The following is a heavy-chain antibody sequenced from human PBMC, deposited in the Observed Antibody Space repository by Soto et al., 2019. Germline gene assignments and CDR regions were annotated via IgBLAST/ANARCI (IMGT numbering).Heavy chain of an antibody. Sequence: EVQLVESGGGLIQPGGSLRLSCAASGFTVSSNYMSWVRQAPGKGLEWVSVIYSGGSTYYADSVKGRFTISRDNSKNTLYLQMNSLRAEDTAVYYCAGNWNGRRHDAFDIWGQGTMVTVSS. CDR3: AGNWNGRRHDAFDI. CDR1: GFTVSSNY. CDR2: IYSGGST. V-gene: IGHV3-53*01. J-gene: IGHJ3*02. D-gene: IGHD1-1*01.